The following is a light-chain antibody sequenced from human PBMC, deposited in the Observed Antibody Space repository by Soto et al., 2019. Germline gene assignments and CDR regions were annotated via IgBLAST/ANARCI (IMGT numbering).Light chain of an antibody. CDR3: QQSYTTPIT. V-gene: IGKV1-39*01. J-gene: IGKJ5*01. CDR2: AAS. CDR1: QCISNY. Sequence: DIQMTQSPSSLSASVGDRVTITCRASQCISNYLNWYQQKPGKAPNLLIYAASTLQGGVPSRFSGSGSGTDFTLTISSLEPEDFTTYYCQQSYTTPITFGQGTRLEI.